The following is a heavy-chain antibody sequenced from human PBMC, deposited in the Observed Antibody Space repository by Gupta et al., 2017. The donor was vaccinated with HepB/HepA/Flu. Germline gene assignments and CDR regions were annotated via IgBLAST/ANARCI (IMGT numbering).Heavy chain of an antibody. J-gene: IGHJ5*02. CDR1: GGTFNRYA. CDR3: ARAYSASSRYDWFDP. D-gene: IGHD5-12*01. CDR2: IIPIFGTT. V-gene: IGHV1-69*01. Sequence: QVQLVQSGAEVKKPGSSVKVSCKASGGTFNRYAISWVRQAPGQGLEWMGGIIPIFGTTNYAQKFQGRVTITADESTSAAYMELGSMRSDDTAVDYGARAYSASSRYDWFDPWGQGTLVTVSS.